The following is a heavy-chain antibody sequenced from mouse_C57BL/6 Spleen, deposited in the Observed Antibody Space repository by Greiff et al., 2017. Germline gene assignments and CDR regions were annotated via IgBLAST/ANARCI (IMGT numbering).Heavy chain of an antibody. CDR2: ISSGSSTI. CDR3: ARELGRKGLNAMDY. J-gene: IGHJ4*01. Sequence: EVKLVESGGGLVKPGGSLKLSCAASGFTFSDYGMHWVRQAPEKGLEWVAYISSGSSTIYYADTVKGRFTISRDNAKNTLFLQMTSLRSEDTAMYYGARELGRKGLNAMDYWGQGTSVTVSS. CDR1: GFTFSDYG. V-gene: IGHV5-17*01. D-gene: IGHD4-1*01.